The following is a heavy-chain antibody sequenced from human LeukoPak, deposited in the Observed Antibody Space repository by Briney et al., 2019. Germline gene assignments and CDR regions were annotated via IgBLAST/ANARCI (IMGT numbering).Heavy chain of an antibody. D-gene: IGHD6-13*01. CDR1: GYTFTGYY. V-gene: IGHV1-2*02. CDR2: INPNSGGT. Sequence: EASVKVSCKASGYTFTGYYMHWVRQAPGQGLEWMGWINPNSGGTNYAQKFQGRVTMTRDTSISTAYMELSRLRSDDTAVYYCARGGYSSSFRAAYFDLWGRGTLVTVSS. J-gene: IGHJ2*01. CDR3: ARGGYSSSFRAAYFDL.